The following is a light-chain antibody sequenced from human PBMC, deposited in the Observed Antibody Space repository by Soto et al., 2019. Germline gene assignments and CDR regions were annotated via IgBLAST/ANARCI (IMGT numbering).Light chain of an antibody. Sequence: DIVLTQSPGTLSLSPGERATLSCRASQSVSSKYLAWYQQKPGQAPRVLIYGTSIRTSGVPERFSGGGSGTDFTLTITRLEPEDFAVYYCQQYGSSHFTFVPGTKVDFK. J-gene: IGKJ3*01. CDR1: QSVSSKY. CDR2: GTS. CDR3: QQYGSSHFT. V-gene: IGKV3-20*01.